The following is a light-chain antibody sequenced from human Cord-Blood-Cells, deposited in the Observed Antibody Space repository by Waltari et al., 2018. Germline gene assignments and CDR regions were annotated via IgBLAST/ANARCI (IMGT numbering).Light chain of an antibody. Sequence: SSELTQDPAVSVALGQTVRITCQGDSLRSYYESGYQQTPGQPPVLVIYGKNNRPSGIPDRFSGSSSGNTASLTITGAQAEDEADYYCNSRDSSGNVFGTGTKVTVL. CDR3: NSRDSSGNV. CDR2: GKN. CDR1: SLRSYY. J-gene: IGLJ1*01. V-gene: IGLV3-19*01.